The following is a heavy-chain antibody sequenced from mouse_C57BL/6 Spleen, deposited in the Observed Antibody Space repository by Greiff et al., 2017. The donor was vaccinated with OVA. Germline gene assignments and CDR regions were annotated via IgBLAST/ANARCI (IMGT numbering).Heavy chain of an antibody. J-gene: IGHJ4*01. CDR1: GYTFTSYT. Sequence: VKLMESGAELARPGASVKMSCKASGYTFTSYTMHWVKQRPGQGLEWIGYINPSSGYTKYNQKFKDKATLTADKSSSTAYMQLSSLTSEDSAVYYCASNYYAMDYWGQGTSVTVSS. V-gene: IGHV1-4*01. CDR3: ASNYYAMDY. CDR2: INPSSGYT.